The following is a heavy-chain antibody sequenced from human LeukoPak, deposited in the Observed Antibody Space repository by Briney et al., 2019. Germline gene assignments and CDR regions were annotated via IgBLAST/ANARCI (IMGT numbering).Heavy chain of an antibody. Sequence: PSETLSLTCTVSGGSISSCYWSWIRQPPGKGLEWIGYIYYSGSTNYNPSLKSRVTISVDTSKNQFSLKLSSVTAADTAVYYCARAPPMYYYGMDVWGQGTTVTVSS. CDR2: IYYSGST. CDR1: GGSISSCY. J-gene: IGHJ6*02. V-gene: IGHV4-59*01. CDR3: ARAPPMYYYGMDV.